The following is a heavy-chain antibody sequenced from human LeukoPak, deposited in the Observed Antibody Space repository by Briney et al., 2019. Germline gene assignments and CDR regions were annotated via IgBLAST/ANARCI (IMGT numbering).Heavy chain of an antibody. V-gene: IGHV1-2*02. CDR1: GYTFTGYY. Sequence: GASVKVSCKASGYTFTGYYMHWVRQAPGQGLEWMGWINPNSGGTNYAQKFQGRVTMTRDTSISTAYMELSRLRSDDTAVYYCARSVMVRGAVQYFDYWGQGTLVTVSS. CDR2: INPNSGGT. J-gene: IGHJ4*02. D-gene: IGHD3-10*01. CDR3: ARSVMVRGAVQYFDY.